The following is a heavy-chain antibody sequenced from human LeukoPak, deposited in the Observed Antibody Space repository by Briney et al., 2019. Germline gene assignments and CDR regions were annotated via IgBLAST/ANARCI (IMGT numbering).Heavy chain of an antibody. CDR3: ARIHYGSHQMDTHDY. D-gene: IGHD3-10*01. CDR1: GYTFTGYY. J-gene: IGHJ4*02. Sequence: ASVKVSCKASGYTFTGYYMHWVRQAPGQGLEWMGWINPNSGGTNYAQKFQGRVTMTRDTSISTAYMELSRLRSDDTAVYYCARIHYGSHQMDTHDYWGQGTLVTVSS. CDR2: INPNSGGT. V-gene: IGHV1-2*02.